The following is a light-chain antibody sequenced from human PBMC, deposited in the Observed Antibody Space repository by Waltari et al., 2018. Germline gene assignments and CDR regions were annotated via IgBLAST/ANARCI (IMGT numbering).Light chain of an antibody. V-gene: IGLV6-57*02. CDR3: QSYDSIYVV. CDR1: SIASNY. J-gene: IGLJ2*01. CDR2: EDN. Sequence: SIASNYVQWYQQRPGSAPTTVIYEDNQRPSGVPDRFSGSIDSSSNSASLTISGLKTEDEADYYCQSYDSIYVVFGGGTKLTVL.